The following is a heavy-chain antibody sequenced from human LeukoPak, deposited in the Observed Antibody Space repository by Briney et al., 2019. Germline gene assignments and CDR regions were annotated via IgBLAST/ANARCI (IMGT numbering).Heavy chain of an antibody. J-gene: IGHJ6*02. Sequence: ASVKVSCKASGYTFTSYGISWVRQAPGQGLEWMGWISAYNGNTNYAQKLQGRVTMITDTSTSTAYMELRSLRSDDTAVYYCARVYCGGDCEPLPYYYYGMDVWGQGTTVTVSS. V-gene: IGHV1-18*01. CDR2: ISAYNGNT. CDR3: ARVYCGGDCEPLPYYYYGMDV. D-gene: IGHD2-21*02. CDR1: GYTFTSYG.